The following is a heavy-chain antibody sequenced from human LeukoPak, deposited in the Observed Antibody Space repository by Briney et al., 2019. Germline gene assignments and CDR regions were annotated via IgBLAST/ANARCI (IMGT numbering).Heavy chain of an antibody. CDR1: GFTFSSYG. V-gene: IGHV3-33*06. J-gene: IGHJ4*02. CDR2: IWYDGSNK. CDR3: AKDLRGYSYGSDVLDY. Sequence: PGGSLRLSCAASGFTFSSYGMHWVRQAPGKGLEWVAVIWYDGSNKYYAGSVKGRFTISRDNSKNTLYLQMNSLRAEDTAVYYCAKDLRGYSYGSDVLDYWGQGTLVTVSS. D-gene: IGHD5-18*01.